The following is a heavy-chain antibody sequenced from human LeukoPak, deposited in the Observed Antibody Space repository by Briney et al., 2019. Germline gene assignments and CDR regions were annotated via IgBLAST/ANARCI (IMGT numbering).Heavy chain of an antibody. D-gene: IGHD3-16*01. V-gene: IGHV3-23*01. J-gene: IGHJ4*02. CDR2: VSGSGDTT. Sequence: GESLRLSCAASGFPFSSYAMSWVRQPPGKGLEWVSGVSGSGDTTYYADPVKGRFTISRDNSKNTLYLQMDSLRAEDAAVYYCAKSDYYDESGHPSSFEYWGQGTLVTVSS. CDR3: AKSDYYDESGHPSSFEY. CDR1: GFPFSSYA.